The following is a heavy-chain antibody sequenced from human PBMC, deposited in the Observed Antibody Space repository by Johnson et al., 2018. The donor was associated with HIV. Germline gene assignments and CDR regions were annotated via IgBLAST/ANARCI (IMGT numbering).Heavy chain of an antibody. CDR1: GFTFSSYA. Sequence: VQLVESGGGVVQPGRSLRLSCAASGFTFSSYAMHWVRQAPGKGLEWVAVISYDGSNKYYADSVKGRFTISRDNSKNTLYLQMNSLRPEDTAVYYCAKDTDEAFDIWGQGTMVTVSS. CDR2: ISYDGSNK. J-gene: IGHJ3*02. CDR3: AKDTDEAFDI. V-gene: IGHV3-30-3*01.